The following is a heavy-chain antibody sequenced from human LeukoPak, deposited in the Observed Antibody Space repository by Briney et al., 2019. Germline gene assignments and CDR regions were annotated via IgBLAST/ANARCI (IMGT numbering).Heavy chain of an antibody. Sequence: PSETLSLTCTVSGGSISSSSYYWGWIRQPPGKGLEWIGSIYYSGSTYYNPSLKSRVTISVDTSKNQFSLKLSSVTAADTAVYYCARALAIREGAFDIWGQGTMVTVSP. CDR3: ARALAIREGAFDI. CDR2: IYYSGST. CDR1: GGSISSSSYY. D-gene: IGHD3-9*01. J-gene: IGHJ3*02. V-gene: IGHV4-39*07.